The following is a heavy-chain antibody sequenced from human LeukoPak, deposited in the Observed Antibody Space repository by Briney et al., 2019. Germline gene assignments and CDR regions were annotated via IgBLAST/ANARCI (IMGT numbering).Heavy chain of an antibody. Sequence: KPSETLSLTCTVSGGSISSSSYYWGWIRQPPGKGLEWIGSIYHSGSTYYNPSLKSRVTISVNTSKNQFSLKLSSVTAADTAVYYCARHEVTMVRGVILYDYFDYWGQGTLVTVSS. CDR1: GGSISSSSYY. CDR3: ARHEVTMVRGVILYDYFDY. V-gene: IGHV4-39*01. CDR2: IYHSGST. J-gene: IGHJ4*02. D-gene: IGHD3-10*01.